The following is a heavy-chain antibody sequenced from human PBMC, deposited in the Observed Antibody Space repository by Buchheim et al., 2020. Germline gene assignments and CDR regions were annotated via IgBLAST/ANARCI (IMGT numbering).Heavy chain of an antibody. CDR3: VRDNNGGDS. Sequence: EVKLVESGGGLVQPGGSLRLSCVASGFTFSAYWMTWVRQTPGKGLEWVANIKTDGSKEYYVDSVKGRFTTSSDNAKHALYLQMTTLKVEDTAVYYCVRDNNGGDSWGQGTL. CDR2: IKTDGSKE. CDR1: GFTFSAYW. D-gene: IGHD4-23*01. J-gene: IGHJ5*01. V-gene: IGHV3-7*01.